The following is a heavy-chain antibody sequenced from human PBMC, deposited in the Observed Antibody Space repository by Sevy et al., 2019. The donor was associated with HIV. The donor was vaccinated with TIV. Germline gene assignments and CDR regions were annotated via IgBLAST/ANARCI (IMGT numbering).Heavy chain of an antibody. CDR3: ARWGNSGGIDY. J-gene: IGHJ4*02. CDR2: IWYDGINK. Sequence: GGSLRLSCTASGFYFGIHWVRQAPGKGLEWVALIWYDGINKDYADSVKGRFTISRDNSKNTVFLQKNSLRAEDTGMYYCARWGNSGGIDYWGQGTLVTVSS. V-gene: IGHV3-33*01. CDR1: GFYFG. D-gene: IGHD2-15*01.